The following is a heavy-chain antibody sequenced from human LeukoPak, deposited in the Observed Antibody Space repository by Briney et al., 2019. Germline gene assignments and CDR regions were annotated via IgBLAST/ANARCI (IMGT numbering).Heavy chain of an antibody. J-gene: IGHJ4*02. CDR2: ISSNGGST. D-gene: IGHD3-10*01. V-gene: IGHV3-64*01. CDR3: ARVRGAYYFDY. CDR1: GLTFSSYA. Sequence: GGSLRLSCAASGLTFSSYAMHWVRQAPGKGLEYVSAISSNGGSTYYANSVKGRFTISRDNSKNTLYLQMGSLRAEDMAVYYCARVRGAYYFDYWGQGTLVTVSS.